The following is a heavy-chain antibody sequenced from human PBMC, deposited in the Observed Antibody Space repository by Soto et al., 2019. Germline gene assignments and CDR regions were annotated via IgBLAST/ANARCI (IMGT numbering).Heavy chain of an antibody. CDR2: ISYDGSNK. J-gene: IGHJ3*02. D-gene: IGHD3-22*01. CDR3: AREIYYYDSSGYPVKEAFDI. Sequence: LSLTCAASGFTFSSYAMHWVRQAPGKGLEWVAVISYDGSNKYYADSVKGRFTISRDNSKNTLYLQMNSLRAEDTAVYYCAREIYYYDSSGYPVKEAFDIWGQGTMVTVSS. CDR1: GFTFSSYA. V-gene: IGHV3-30-3*01.